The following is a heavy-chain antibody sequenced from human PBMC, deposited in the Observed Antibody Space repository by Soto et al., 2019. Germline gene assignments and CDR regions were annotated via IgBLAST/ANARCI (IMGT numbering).Heavy chain of an antibody. V-gene: IGHV3-23*01. CDR2: ISGSGGST. Sequence: SWIRQTPGKGLEWVSAISGSGGSTYDADSVKGRFTISRDNSKNTLYLQMNSLRAEDTAVYYCATEGSYGFYYSYGLDVWGQGTTVTVSS. CDR3: ATEGSYGFYYSYGLDV. J-gene: IGHJ6*02. D-gene: IGHD5-18*01.